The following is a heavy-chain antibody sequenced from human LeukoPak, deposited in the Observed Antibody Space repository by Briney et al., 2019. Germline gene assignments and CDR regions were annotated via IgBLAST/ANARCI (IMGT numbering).Heavy chain of an antibody. Sequence: SVKVSCKASGGTFSSYAISWVRQAPGQGLEWMGGIIPMFGTANYAQKFQGRVTITADESTSTAYMELSSLRSEDTAVYYCARTKDIVVVPAALSYYFDYWGQGTLVTVSS. J-gene: IGHJ4*02. CDR3: ARTKDIVVVPAALSYYFDY. CDR1: GGTFSSYA. CDR2: IIPMFGTA. D-gene: IGHD2-2*01. V-gene: IGHV1-69*13.